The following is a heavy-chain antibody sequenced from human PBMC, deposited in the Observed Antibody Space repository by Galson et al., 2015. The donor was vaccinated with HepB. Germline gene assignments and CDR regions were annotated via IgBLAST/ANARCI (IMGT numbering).Heavy chain of an antibody. Sequence: SLRLSCAGSGFTLGSYFMNWVRQAPGKGLEWVAYISTRSTYIYYADSLKGRFTISRDDAKNSLYLQMNNLRVDDTAVYYCAGVCDGDAAGEDYGMDVWGPGATVTVSS. J-gene: IGHJ6*02. D-gene: IGHD4-17*01. CDR2: ISTRSTYI. V-gene: IGHV3-21*06. CDR1: GFTLGSYF. CDR3: AGVCDGDAAGEDYGMDV.